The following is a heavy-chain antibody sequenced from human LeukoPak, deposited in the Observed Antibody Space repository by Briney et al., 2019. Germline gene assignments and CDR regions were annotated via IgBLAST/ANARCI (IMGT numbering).Heavy chain of an antibody. CDR2: INSGSSAI. J-gene: IGHJ4*02. D-gene: IGHD4-17*01. Sequence: GGSLRLSCAASGFTFSSYSMNWVRQAPGEGLEWISYINSGSSAILNADSVKGRFTISRDNAKNSLYLQMNSLRDEDTAVYYCAREPRYGDYAMDYWGQGTLVTVSS. CDR3: AREPRYGDYAMDY. CDR1: GFTFSSYS. V-gene: IGHV3-48*02.